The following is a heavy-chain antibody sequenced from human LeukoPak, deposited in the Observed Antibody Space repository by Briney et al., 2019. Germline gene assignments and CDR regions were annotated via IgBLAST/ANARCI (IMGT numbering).Heavy chain of an antibody. CDR3: ARRCCGGDCYHWYFDL. Sequence: SVKVSCKASGGTFSSYAISWVRQAPGQGLEWMGGIIPIFATSSYAQKFQGRVTITADESTSTAYMELSSLRSEDTAVYYCARRCCGGDCYHWYFDLWGRGTLVTVSS. CDR2: IIPIFATS. D-gene: IGHD2-21*02. J-gene: IGHJ2*01. CDR1: GGTFSSYA. V-gene: IGHV1-69*13.